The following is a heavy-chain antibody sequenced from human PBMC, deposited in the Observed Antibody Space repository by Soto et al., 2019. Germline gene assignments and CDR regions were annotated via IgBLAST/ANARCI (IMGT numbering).Heavy chain of an antibody. CDR2: ISGSGGST. CDR1: GFTFSSYA. D-gene: IGHD1-26*01. CDR3: AKDEVGAIYYYYYGMDV. V-gene: IGHV3-23*01. J-gene: IGHJ6*02. Sequence: EVQLLESGGGLVQPGGSLRLSCAASGFTFSSYAMSWVRQAPGKGLEWVSAISGSGGSTYYADSVKGRFTISRDNSKNTLYLKMNSLRPEDTAVYYCAKDEVGAIYYYYYGMDVWGQGTTVTVSS.